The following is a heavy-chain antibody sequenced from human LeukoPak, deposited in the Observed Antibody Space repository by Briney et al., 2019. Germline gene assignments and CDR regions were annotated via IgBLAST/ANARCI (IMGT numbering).Heavy chain of an antibody. V-gene: IGHV4-4*07. Sequence: SETLSLTCTVSGGSIYSYYWTWVRLPAGRGLEWIGRIYTSGSTNYNPSLMSRVTISIDKSKNQFSLRLYPVTAADTAVYYCARETTNYYDSSGYDYWGQGTLVTVSS. CDR2: IYTSGST. D-gene: IGHD3-22*01. CDR3: ARETTNYYDSSGYDY. CDR1: GGSIYSYY. J-gene: IGHJ4*02.